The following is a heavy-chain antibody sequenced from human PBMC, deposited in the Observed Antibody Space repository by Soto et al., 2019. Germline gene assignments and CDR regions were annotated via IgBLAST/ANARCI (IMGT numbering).Heavy chain of an antibody. V-gene: IGHV3-23*01. CDR2: ISGSGGST. CDR1: GFTFSSYA. J-gene: IGHJ4*02. CDR3: AKDINRERVATSSSFDY. D-gene: IGHD5-12*01. Sequence: EVQLLESGGGLVQPGGSLRLSCAASGFTFSSYAMSWVRQAPGKGLEWVSAISGSGGSTYYADSVKGRFTISRDNAKNTRYLQMNSRRAEDTAVYYCAKDINRERVATSSSFDYWGQGTLVTVSS.